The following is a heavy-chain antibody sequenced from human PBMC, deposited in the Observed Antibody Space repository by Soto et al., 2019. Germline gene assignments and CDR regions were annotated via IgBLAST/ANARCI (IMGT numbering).Heavy chain of an antibody. CDR2: IYYSGST. D-gene: IGHD2-15*01. Sequence: QVQLQESGPGLVKPSQTLSLTCTVSGGSINNGGYYWSWIRQHPGKGLEWIGNIYYSGSTYYNPSLKIRVTISVDTSKNQFSLKLSSVTAADTAVYYCARDPGYCSGGSCYRYFDYWGQGTLVTVSS. CDR1: GGSINNGGYY. V-gene: IGHV4-31*03. CDR3: ARDPGYCSGGSCYRYFDY. J-gene: IGHJ4*02.